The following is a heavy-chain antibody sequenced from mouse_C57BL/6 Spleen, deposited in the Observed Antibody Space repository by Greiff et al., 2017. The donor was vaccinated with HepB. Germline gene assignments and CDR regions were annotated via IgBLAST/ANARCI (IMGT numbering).Heavy chain of an antibody. Sequence: VQLQQSGPELVKPGASVKMSCKASGYTFTDYNMHWVKQSHGKSLEWIGYINPNNGGTSYNQKFKGKATLTVNKSSSTAYMELRSLTSEDSAVYYYARDYYGSSPWFAYWGQGTLVTVSA. CDR2: INPNNGGT. J-gene: IGHJ3*01. V-gene: IGHV1-22*01. CDR1: GYTFTDYN. D-gene: IGHD1-1*01. CDR3: ARDYYGSSPWFAY.